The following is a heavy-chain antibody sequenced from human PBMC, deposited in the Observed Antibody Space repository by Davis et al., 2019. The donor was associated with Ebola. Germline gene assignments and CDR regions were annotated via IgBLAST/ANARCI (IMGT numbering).Heavy chain of an antibody. D-gene: IGHD1/OR15-1a*01. CDR2: IYSGGST. CDR3: GGNNRYYYYGMDV. CDR1: GFTFSTYS. J-gene: IGHJ6*04. Sequence: GESLKISCAASGFTFSTYSMSWVRQAPGKGLEWVSVIYSGGSTYYADSVKGRFTISRDNSKNTLYLQMNSLRAEDTAVYYCGGNNRYYYYGMDVWGKGTTVTVSS. V-gene: IGHV3-53*01.